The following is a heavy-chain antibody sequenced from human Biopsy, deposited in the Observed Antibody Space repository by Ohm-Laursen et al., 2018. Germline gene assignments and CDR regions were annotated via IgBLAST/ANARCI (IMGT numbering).Heavy chain of an antibody. CDR1: GFTFSDHN. D-gene: IGHD3-16*01. J-gene: IGHJ3*01. CDR3: VKDGGQTAPYSFDV. V-gene: IGHV3-33*06. Sequence: SSLRLSCAASGFTFSDHNMHWVRQAPGKGLEWVTFIWSSATYKAYADSAKGRFTVSRVNSKNTVYLQMNSLSADDTAIYSCVKDGGQTAPYSFDVWGQGTMVTVSS. CDR2: IWSSATYK.